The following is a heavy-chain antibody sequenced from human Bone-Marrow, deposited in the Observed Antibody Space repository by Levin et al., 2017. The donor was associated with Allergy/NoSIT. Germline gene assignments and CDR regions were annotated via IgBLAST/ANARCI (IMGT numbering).Heavy chain of an antibody. Sequence: SETLSLTCAVSGASISSTNWYSWVRQPPGKGLAWIGEINPDGRTNYNPSLKSRVTISVDKSRNQFSLKLNSVTAADTAVYYCVRNGFYSLEVWGKGTTVTVSS. J-gene: IGHJ6*04. CDR3: VRNGFYSLEV. D-gene: IGHD3-3*01. CDR2: INPDGRT. CDR1: GASISSTNW. V-gene: IGHV4-4*02.